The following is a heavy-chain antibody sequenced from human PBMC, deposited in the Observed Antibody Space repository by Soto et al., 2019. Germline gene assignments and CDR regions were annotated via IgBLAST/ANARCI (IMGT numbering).Heavy chain of an antibody. CDR1: GGSISSYY. CDR3: AREAAADSSYYYFYGVDL. J-gene: IGHJ6*02. V-gene: IGHV4-59*01. D-gene: IGHD6-13*01. CDR2: IYYSGST. Sequence: SETLCLTCTVSGGSISSYYWSWIRQPPGRGLEWIGYIYYSGSTNYNPSLKSRFTISVDTSKNQFSLKLSSVTAADTAVYYCAREAAADSSYYYFYGVDLRGQGTTVTVSS.